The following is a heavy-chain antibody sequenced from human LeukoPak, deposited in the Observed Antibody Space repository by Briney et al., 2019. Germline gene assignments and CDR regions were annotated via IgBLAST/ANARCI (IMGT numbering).Heavy chain of an antibody. CDR1: GHTFTGYY. Sequence: ASVKVSCKASGHTFTGYYIHWVRQAPGQGLEWLGWIDPNTGVTKYAQKFQGRVTMARDTSISTAYMELSRLRSDDTAVYYCAREGTTDGFDIWGQGTMVTVSS. J-gene: IGHJ3*02. D-gene: IGHD1-14*01. CDR2: IDPNTGVT. CDR3: AREGTTDGFDI. V-gene: IGHV1-2*02.